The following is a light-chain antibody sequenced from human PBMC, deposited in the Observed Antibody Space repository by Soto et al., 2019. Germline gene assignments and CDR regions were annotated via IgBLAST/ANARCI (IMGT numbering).Light chain of an antibody. V-gene: IGLV2-14*01. CDR2: AVN. CDR1: SSDIGGYNY. CDR3: SSYTTSSTLV. Sequence: QSALTQPASVSASPGQAITISCTGTSSDIGGYNYVSLYQQHPDKAPKLIIYAVNNRPSGVSDRFSGSKSGNTASLTISGLRPEAEADYYCSSYTTSSTLVFGTGTKVTVL. J-gene: IGLJ1*01.